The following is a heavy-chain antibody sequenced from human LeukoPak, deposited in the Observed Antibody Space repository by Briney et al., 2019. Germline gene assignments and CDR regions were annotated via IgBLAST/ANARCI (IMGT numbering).Heavy chain of an antibody. CDR2: ITIAGDT. V-gene: IGHV3-13*01. D-gene: IGHD4-17*01. CDR3: ARTTVTTGPYWYFDL. J-gene: IGHJ2*01. CDR1: GLTFSRYD. Sequence: GGSLRLSCAASGLTFSRYDMHWVRQAAGKGLEWVSAITIAGDTYYPGSVKGRFTISRENAKNSLYLQMNSLRAGDTAVYYCARTTVTTGPYWYFDLWGRGTLVTVSS.